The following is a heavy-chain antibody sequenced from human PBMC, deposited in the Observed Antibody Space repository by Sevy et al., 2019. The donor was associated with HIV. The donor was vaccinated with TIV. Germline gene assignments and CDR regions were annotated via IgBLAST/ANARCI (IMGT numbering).Heavy chain of an antibody. D-gene: IGHD1-26*01. Sequence: GGSLRLSCAASGFTFSSYAMHWVRQAPGKGLEWVAVISYDGSNKYYADSVKGRFTTSRDISKNTLYLQMNSLRAEDTAVYYCARVYAVGATWDYFDYWGQGTLVTVSS. J-gene: IGHJ4*02. CDR2: ISYDGSNK. V-gene: IGHV3-30-3*01. CDR1: GFTFSSYA. CDR3: ARVYAVGATWDYFDY.